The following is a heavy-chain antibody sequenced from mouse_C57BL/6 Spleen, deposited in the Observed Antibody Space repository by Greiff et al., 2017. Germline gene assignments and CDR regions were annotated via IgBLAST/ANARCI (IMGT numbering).Heavy chain of an antibody. CDR3: ARDRDYDGYYFDY. CDR2: ISDGGSYT. J-gene: IGHJ2*01. D-gene: IGHD1-2*01. CDR1: GFTFSSYA. Sequence: EVKLMESGGGLVKPGGSLKLSCAASGFTFSSYAMSWVRQTPEKRLEWVATISDGGSYTYYPDNVKGRFTISRDNAKNNLYLQMSHLKSEDTAMYYCARDRDYDGYYFDYWGQGTTLTVSS. V-gene: IGHV5-4*01.